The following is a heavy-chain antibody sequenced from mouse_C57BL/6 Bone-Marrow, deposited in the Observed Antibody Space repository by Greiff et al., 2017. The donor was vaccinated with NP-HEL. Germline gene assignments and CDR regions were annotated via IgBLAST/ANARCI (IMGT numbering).Heavy chain of an antibody. D-gene: IGHD3-2*02. Sequence: QVQLQQPGAELVMPGASVKLSCKASGYTFTSYWMHWVKQRPGQGLEWIGEIDPSDSYTNYNQKFKGKSTLTVDKSSSTAYMQLSSLTSEDSAVYYCARDGQLRRNYFDYWGQGTTLTVSS. J-gene: IGHJ2*01. CDR2: IDPSDSYT. V-gene: IGHV1-69*01. CDR3: ARDGQLRRNYFDY. CDR1: GYTFTSYW.